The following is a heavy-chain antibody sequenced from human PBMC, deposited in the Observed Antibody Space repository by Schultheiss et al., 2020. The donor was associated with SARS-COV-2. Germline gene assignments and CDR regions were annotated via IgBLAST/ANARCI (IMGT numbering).Heavy chain of an antibody. J-gene: IGHJ4*02. D-gene: IGHD2-15*01. CDR2: ISGSGGST. V-gene: IGHV3-23*01. CDR3: ASPNCSGGSCPLDY. CDR1: GFTFSNYA. Sequence: GGSLRLSCAASGFTFSNYAMSWVRQAPGKGLEWVSAISGSGGSTYYADSVKGRFTISRDNSKNTLYLQMNSLRAEDTAVYYCASPNCSGGSCPLDYWGQGTLVTVSS.